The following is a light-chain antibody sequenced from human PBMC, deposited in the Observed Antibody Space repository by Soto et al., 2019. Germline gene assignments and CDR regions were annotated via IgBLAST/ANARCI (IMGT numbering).Light chain of an antibody. V-gene: IGKV1-5*03. CDR1: QSIGSW. CDR3: QQYNSYSYI. J-gene: IGKJ2*01. Sequence: DIQMTQSPSTLSASVGDRVTITCRASQSIGSWLAWYQQKPGKAPKLLIYMASSLESGVPSRFSGSGSGTEFTLTISSLQPDDFATYYCQQYNSYSYIFGQGTKLEIK. CDR2: MAS.